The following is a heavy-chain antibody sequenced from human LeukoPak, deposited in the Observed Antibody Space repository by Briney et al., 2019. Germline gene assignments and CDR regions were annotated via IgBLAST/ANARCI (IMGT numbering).Heavy chain of an antibody. CDR2: INHSGST. Sequence: SETLSLTCAVYGGSFSGYYWSWIRQPPGKGLEWIGEINHSGSTNYNPSLKSRVTISVDTSKNQFSLKLSSVIAADTAVYYCARQFQGLLSLSGYFDYWGQGTLVTVSS. J-gene: IGHJ4*02. CDR1: GGSFSGYY. D-gene: IGHD2-2*01. V-gene: IGHV4-34*01. CDR3: ARQFQGLLSLSGYFDY.